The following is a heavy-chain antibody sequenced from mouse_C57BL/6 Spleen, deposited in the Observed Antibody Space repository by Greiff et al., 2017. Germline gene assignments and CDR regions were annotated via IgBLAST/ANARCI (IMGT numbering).Heavy chain of an antibody. D-gene: IGHD2-3*01. Sequence: VQLQQSGPELVKPGASVKISCKASGYAFSSSWMNWVKQRPGKGLEWIGRIYPGDGDTNYNGKFKGKATLTADKSSSTAYMQLSSLTSEDSAVYFCARNGYYLYYYAMDYWGQGTSVTVSS. CDR2: IYPGDGDT. CDR3: ARNGYYLYYYAMDY. J-gene: IGHJ4*01. CDR1: GYAFSSSW. V-gene: IGHV1-82*01.